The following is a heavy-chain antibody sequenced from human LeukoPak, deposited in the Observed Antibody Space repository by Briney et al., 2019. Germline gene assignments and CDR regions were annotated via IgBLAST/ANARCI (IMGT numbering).Heavy chain of an antibody. J-gene: IGHJ5*02. Sequence: PSETLSLTCVVSGGSISSSSYYLGWIRQPPGKGLEWIGNIYYSGSTSYNPSLKSRVTISVDTSKKQFSLKMSSVTAADTAVYYCARGIGTMFDPWGLGTLVTVSS. D-gene: IGHD1-1*01. CDR2: IYYSGST. CDR3: ARGIGTMFDP. CDR1: GGSISSSSYY. V-gene: IGHV4-39*01.